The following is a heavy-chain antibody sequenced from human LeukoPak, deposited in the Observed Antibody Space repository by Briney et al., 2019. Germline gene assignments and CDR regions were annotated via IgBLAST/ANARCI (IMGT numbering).Heavy chain of an antibody. CDR1: GGSISSGGYY. J-gene: IGHJ6*02. Sequence: PSETLSLTCTVSGGSISSGGYYWSWIRQHPGKGLEWIGYIYYSGSTNYNPSLKSRVTISVDTSKNQFSLKLSSVTAADTAVYYCARGRDCSSTSCYSGYYYYGMDVWGQGTTVTVSS. CDR2: IYYSGST. D-gene: IGHD2-2*02. CDR3: ARGRDCSSTSCYSGYYYYGMDV. V-gene: IGHV4-61*08.